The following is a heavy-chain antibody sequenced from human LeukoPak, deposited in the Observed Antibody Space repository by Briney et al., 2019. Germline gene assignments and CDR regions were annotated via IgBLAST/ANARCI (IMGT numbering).Heavy chain of an antibody. J-gene: IGHJ4*02. V-gene: IGHV3-33*05. CDR2: IQNDASTR. D-gene: IGHD2-21*01. CDR1: GFIFSHYG. CDR3: ARELSQIVWGGLDY. Sequence: PGGSLRLSCTASGFIFSHYGMQWVRQAPGKGLEWVAVIQNDASTRNYVDSVKGRFTISRDNSENTVFLQMDSLRVEDTAVYYCARELSQIVWGGLDYGGQGTLVSVSS.